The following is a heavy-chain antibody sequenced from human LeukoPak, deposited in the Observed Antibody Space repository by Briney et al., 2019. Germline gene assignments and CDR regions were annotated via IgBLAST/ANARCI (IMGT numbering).Heavy chain of an antibody. CDR2: IYYSGST. J-gene: IGHJ6*03. CDR1: GGSISSSSYY. CDR3: ARDRHIAVAAGDYYYMDV. Sequence: SETLSLTCTVSGGSISSSSYYWGWIRQPPGKGLEWIGSIYYSGSTYYNPSLKSRVTISVDTSKNHFSLKLSSVTAADTAVYYCARDRHIAVAAGDYYYMDVWGKGTTVTISS. V-gene: IGHV4-39*07. D-gene: IGHD6-19*01.